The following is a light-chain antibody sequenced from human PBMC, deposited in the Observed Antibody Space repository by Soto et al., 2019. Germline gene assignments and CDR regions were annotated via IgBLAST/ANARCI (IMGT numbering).Light chain of an antibody. Sequence: QSVLTQPPSVSAAPGQKVTISCSGSSSNIGNNYVSWYQQLPGTAPKFLIYDNNKRPSGTPDRFSGSKSGTSATLGITGLQTGDEADYYCGTWDSSLSAYVFGTGTKLTVL. CDR2: DNN. V-gene: IGLV1-51*01. CDR1: SSNIGNNY. CDR3: GTWDSSLSAYV. J-gene: IGLJ1*01.